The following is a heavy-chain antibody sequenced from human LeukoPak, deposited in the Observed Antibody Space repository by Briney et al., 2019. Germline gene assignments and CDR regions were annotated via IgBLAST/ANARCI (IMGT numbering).Heavy chain of an antibody. CDR3: ARGVYWSLDY. Sequence: GGSLRLSCAISGFIFNTNGMNWVRQSPGKGLEWLATIAGGDESTYYADPVKGRFAISRDNSKNTVFLHMNSLRVEDTAVYYCARGVYWSLDYWGQGTPVTVSS. CDR2: IAGGDEST. CDR1: GFIFNTNG. D-gene: IGHD1-1*01. V-gene: IGHV3-23*01. J-gene: IGHJ4*02.